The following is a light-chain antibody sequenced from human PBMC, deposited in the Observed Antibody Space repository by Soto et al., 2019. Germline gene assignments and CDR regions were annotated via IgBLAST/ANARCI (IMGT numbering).Light chain of an antibody. Sequence: DIIMTQSPDSLAVSLGERATINCKSSQSVLYTASYNNYLAWYQQKPGQPPKLLFYWASTRESGVPDRFSGSGSATDFTLTISSLQAEDVAVYFCHQYYRTPWTFGQGTKVEV. J-gene: IGKJ1*01. CDR1: QSVLYTASYNNY. CDR2: WAS. CDR3: HQYYRTPWT. V-gene: IGKV4-1*01.